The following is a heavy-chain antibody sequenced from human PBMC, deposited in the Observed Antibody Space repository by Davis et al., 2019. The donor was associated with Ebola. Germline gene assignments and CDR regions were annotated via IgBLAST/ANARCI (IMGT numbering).Heavy chain of an antibody. D-gene: IGHD3-22*01. V-gene: IGHV3-74*01. J-gene: IGHJ4*02. Sequence: HTGGSLRLSCAASGFTFSSYWMHWVRQAPGKGLVWVSRINSDGSSTSYADSVKGRFTISRDNSKNTLYLQMNSLRAEDTAVYYCAKSGHYYESSGYPFSWFDYWGQGTLVTVSS. CDR2: INSDGSST. CDR1: GFTFSSYW. CDR3: AKSGHYYESSGYPFSWFDY.